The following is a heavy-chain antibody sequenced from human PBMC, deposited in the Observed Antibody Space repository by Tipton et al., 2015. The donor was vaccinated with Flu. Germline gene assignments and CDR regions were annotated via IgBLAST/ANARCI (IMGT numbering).Heavy chain of an antibody. CDR3: ARDEDTSMGTH. D-gene: IGHD5-18*01. CDR1: GDSITSGNYY. V-gene: IGHV4-31*02. J-gene: IGHJ4*02. Sequence: LRLSCTVSGDSITSGNYYWTWIRQSAGKGLEWIGYIHYSGSTYYNPSLRSRVTISVDTSKNQFSLNLSSLTAADTAVYYCARDEDTSMGTHWGQGTLVTVSS. CDR2: IHYSGST.